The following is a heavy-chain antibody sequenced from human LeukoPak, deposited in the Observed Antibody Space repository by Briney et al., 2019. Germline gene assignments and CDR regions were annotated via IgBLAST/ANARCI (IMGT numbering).Heavy chain of an antibody. CDR3: ARVSITYCGGDCYAFDY. V-gene: IGHV4-34*01. CDR2: INHSGST. CDR1: GGSFSGYY. Sequence: SETLSLTCAVYGGSFSGYYWSWIRQPPGKGLEWIGEINHSGSTNYNPSLKSRVTISVDTSKNQLSLKLSSVTAADTAVYYCARVSITYCGGDCYAFDYWGQGTLVTVSS. J-gene: IGHJ4*02. D-gene: IGHD2-21*02.